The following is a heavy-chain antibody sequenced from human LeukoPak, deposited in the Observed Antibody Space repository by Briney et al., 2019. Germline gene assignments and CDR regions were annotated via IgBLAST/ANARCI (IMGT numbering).Heavy chain of an antibody. J-gene: IGHJ5*02. CDR3: ARGGGGDSSGRNWFDP. Sequence: GESLRLSCAASGFTFSSYAMHWVRQAPGKGLEWDAVISYDGSNKYYADSVKGRSTISRANSKNTLYQQMNYLIPEDTAVNYWARGGGGDSSGRNWFDPWGQGTLVTVSS. CDR2: ISYDGSNK. D-gene: IGHD3-10*01. CDR1: GFTFSSYA. V-gene: IGHV3-30*04.